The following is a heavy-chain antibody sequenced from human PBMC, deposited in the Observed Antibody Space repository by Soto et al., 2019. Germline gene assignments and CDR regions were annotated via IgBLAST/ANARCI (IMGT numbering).Heavy chain of an antibody. Sequence: SETLSLTCTVSGGSISRGDYYWRWIRQPPGKGLDWIGYIYYSGSTYYNPSLKSRVTISVDTSKNQFSLKLSSVTAADTAVYYWAIHTTYYYDSSGYYKNWFDPWGQGTRVTVSS. D-gene: IGHD3-22*01. CDR1: GGSISRGDYY. J-gene: IGHJ5*02. CDR3: AIHTTYYYDSSGYYKNWFDP. V-gene: IGHV4-30-4*01. CDR2: IYYSGST.